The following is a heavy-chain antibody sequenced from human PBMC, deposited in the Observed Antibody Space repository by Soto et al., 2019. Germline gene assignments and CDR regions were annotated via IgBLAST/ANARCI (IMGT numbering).Heavy chain of an antibody. CDR3: ARVASYSNYYFDY. Sequence: PSETLSLTCAVYGGSFSCYYWSWIRQPPGKGLEWIGEINHSGSTNYNPSLKSRVTISVDTSKNQFSLKLSSVTAADTAVYYCARVASYSNYYFDYWGQGTLVTSPQ. CDR2: INHSGST. D-gene: IGHD4-4*01. V-gene: IGHV4-34*01. CDR1: GGSFSCYY. J-gene: IGHJ4*02.